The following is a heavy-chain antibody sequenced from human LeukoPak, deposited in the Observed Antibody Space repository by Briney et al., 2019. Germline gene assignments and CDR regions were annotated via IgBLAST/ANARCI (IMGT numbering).Heavy chain of an antibody. Sequence: PTASVKVSCKASGYTFTSYAMNWVRQAPGQGLEWMGWINAGNGNIKYSQKLQGRVTIIGDTSASTAYMELSSLRSEDTAVYYCARGYCSSTSCYMDVWGQGTTVT. D-gene: IGHD2-2*01. CDR3: ARGYCSSTSCYMDV. J-gene: IGHJ6*02. CDR2: INAGNGNI. V-gene: IGHV1-3*01. CDR1: GYTFTSYA.